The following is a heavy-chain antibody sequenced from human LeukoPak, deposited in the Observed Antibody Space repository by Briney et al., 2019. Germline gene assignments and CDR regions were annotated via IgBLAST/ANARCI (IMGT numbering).Heavy chain of an antibody. CDR2: IYYSGST. CDR3: ARLSGSSSTEGYYYYGMDV. CDR1: GGSISSYY. V-gene: IGHV4-59*08. D-gene: IGHD6-6*01. Sequence: SETLSLTCTVSGGSISSYYWSWIRQPPGKGLEWIGYIYYSGSTNYNPSLKSRVTISVDTSKNQFSLKLSSVTAADTAVYYCARLSGSSSTEGYYYYGMDVWGQGTTVTVSS. J-gene: IGHJ6*02.